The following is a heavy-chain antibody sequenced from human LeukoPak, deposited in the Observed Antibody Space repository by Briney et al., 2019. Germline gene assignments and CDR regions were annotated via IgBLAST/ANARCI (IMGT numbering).Heavy chain of an antibody. CDR2: ISPDGTNT. CDR1: GFTFSNYW. D-gene: IGHD3-16*01. J-gene: IGHJ4*02. CDR3: ARLRVSATYDNDF. Sequence: PGGSLRLSCAASGFTFSNYWMHWVRQAPGKGLVWVSRISPDGTNTIYADSVTGRFTMSRDNAKSTLYLHMNTLRDEDTAVYYCARLRVSATYDNDFWGQGILVTVSS. V-gene: IGHV3-74*01.